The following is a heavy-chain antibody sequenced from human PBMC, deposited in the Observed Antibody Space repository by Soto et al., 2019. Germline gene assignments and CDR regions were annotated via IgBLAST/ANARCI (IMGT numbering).Heavy chain of an antibody. CDR3: ARARGARYFDY. Sequence: SETLSLTCAVSGVSLSNPNWWAWVRQPPGKGLEWIGEIDHSGSTNYNPSLNSRVTISLDTSKNQFSLKLSSVTAADTAVYYCARARGARYFDYWGQGTLVTVSS. D-gene: IGHD2-15*01. V-gene: IGHV4-4*02. J-gene: IGHJ4*02. CDR1: GVSLSNPNW. CDR2: IDHSGST.